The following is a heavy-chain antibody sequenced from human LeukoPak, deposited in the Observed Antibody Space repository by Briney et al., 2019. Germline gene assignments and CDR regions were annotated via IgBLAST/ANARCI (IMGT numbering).Heavy chain of an antibody. D-gene: IGHD6-19*01. Sequence: GGSLRLSCAASGFTFSSYDIHWVRQAPGKGLEWVALIRYDGSNKYYADSVRGRFTISRDNSKNTLYLHMTSLRAEDTAVYFCAKGSKAVLFTRDHYMDVWGKGTTVTISS. CDR1: GFTFSSYD. J-gene: IGHJ6*03. CDR3: AKGSKAVLFTRDHYMDV. CDR2: IRYDGSNK. V-gene: IGHV3-30*02.